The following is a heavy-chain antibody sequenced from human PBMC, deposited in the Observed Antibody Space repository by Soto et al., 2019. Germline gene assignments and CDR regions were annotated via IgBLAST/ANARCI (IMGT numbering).Heavy chain of an antibody. CDR3: AKDRITIFGVATYYYYYGMDV. Sequence: PGVSLRLSCAASGFTFSNAWMNWVRQAPGKGLEWVGRIKSKTDGGTTDYAAPVKGRFTISRDDSKNTLYLQMNSLRAEDTAVYYCAKDRITIFGVATYYYYYGMDVWGQGTTVTVSS. CDR2: IKSKTDGGTT. V-gene: IGHV3-15*07. D-gene: IGHD3-3*01. CDR1: GFTFSNAW. J-gene: IGHJ6*02.